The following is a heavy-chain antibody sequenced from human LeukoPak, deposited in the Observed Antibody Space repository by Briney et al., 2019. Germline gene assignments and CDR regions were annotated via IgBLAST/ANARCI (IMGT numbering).Heavy chain of an antibody. D-gene: IGHD2-2*01. V-gene: IGHV1-18*04. Sequence: SVKVSCKASGYTFTSHGISWVRQAPGQGLDWMGWVSAYNGDTNYAQRFQGRVTMTTDASTSTAYMELRSLRSDDTAVYYCARDCSTSCCPPFNYWGQGTLVTVSS. CDR1: GYTFTSHG. J-gene: IGHJ4*02. CDR2: VSAYNGDT. CDR3: ARDCSTSCCPPFNY.